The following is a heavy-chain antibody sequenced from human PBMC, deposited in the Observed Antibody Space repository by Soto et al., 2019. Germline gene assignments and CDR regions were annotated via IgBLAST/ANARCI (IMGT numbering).Heavy chain of an antibody. J-gene: IGHJ4*02. V-gene: IGHV3-30*18. CDR1: GFTFSSYG. Sequence: QVQLVEAGGGVVQPGRSLRLSCAASGFTFSSYGMHWVRRAPGKGLGGVAVISYDGSNKYYADSVKGRFTISRDNSKNTLYLQMNSLRAEDTAVYYCAKERAVAGTVLDYWGQGTLVTVSS. CDR3: AKERAVAGTVLDY. CDR2: ISYDGSNK. D-gene: IGHD6-19*01.